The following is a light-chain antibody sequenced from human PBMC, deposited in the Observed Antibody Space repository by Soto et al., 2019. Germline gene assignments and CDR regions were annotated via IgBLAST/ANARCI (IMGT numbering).Light chain of an antibody. CDR3: SSYTSSSRWV. V-gene: IGLV2-14*01. J-gene: IGLJ3*02. CDR1: SSDVGGYNY. Sequence: QSALTQPASVSGSPGQSITISCTGTSSDVGGYNYVSWYQQHPGEAPKLMIYEVSNRPSGVSNRFSGSKSGNTASLTISGLQAEDEADYYCSSYTSSSRWVFGGGPKLTVL. CDR2: EVS.